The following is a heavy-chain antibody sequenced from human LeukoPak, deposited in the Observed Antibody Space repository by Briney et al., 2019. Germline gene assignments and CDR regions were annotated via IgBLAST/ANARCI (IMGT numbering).Heavy chain of an antibody. D-gene: IGHD4-11*01. J-gene: IGHJ6*03. CDR3: ARGPRLHVDYYYHMDV. V-gene: IGHV4-61*02. Sequence: SQTLSLTCTVSGGSISSGSYYWSWIRQPAGKGLEWIGRIYTSGSTNYNPSLKSRATISVDTSKNQFSLKLSSVTAADTAVYYCARGPRLHVDYYYHMDVWGKGTTVTVSS. CDR1: GGSISSGSYY. CDR2: IYTSGST.